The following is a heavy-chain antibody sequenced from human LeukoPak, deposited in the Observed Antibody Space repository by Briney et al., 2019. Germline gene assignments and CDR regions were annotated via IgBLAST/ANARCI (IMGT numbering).Heavy chain of an antibody. J-gene: IGHJ4*02. CDR1: GYTFTGYY. D-gene: IGHD6-6*01. V-gene: IGHV7-4-1*02. Sequence: ASVKVSCKASGYTFTGYYMHWVRQAPGQGLEWMGWINTDTGNPTYAQGFTGRFVFSLDTSVSTAYLQISSLKAEDTAVYYCARARSSSSTRRPFDYWGQGTLVTVSS. CDR3: ARARSSSSTRRPFDY. CDR2: INTDTGNP.